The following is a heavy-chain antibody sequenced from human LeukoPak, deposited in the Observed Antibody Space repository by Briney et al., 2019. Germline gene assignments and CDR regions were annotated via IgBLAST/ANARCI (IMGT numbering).Heavy chain of an antibody. CDR1: GFTFSSYS. J-gene: IGHJ5*02. CDR3: ARDSRSEYYYGSGSSDWFDP. Sequence: GGSLRLSCAASGFTFSSYSMNWVRQAPGKGLECVSSISSSSSYIYYADSVKGRFTISRDNAKNSLYLQMNSLRAEDTAVYYCARDSRSEYYYGSGSSDWFDPWGQGTLVTVSS. CDR2: ISSSSSYI. D-gene: IGHD3-10*01. V-gene: IGHV3-21*01.